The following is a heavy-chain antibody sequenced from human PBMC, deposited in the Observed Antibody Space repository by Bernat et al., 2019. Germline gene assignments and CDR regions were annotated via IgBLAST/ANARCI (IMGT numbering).Heavy chain of an antibody. D-gene: IGHD2-2*01. CDR1: GGSISSGGYY. V-gene: IGHV4-31*03. J-gene: IGHJ5*02. CDR2: IYYSGST. Sequence: QLQLQESGPGLVKPSQTLSLTCTVSGGSISSGGYYWSWIRQHPGKGLEWIGYIYYSGSTYYNPSLKSRVTISVDTSKNQFSLKLSSVTAADTAVYYCARDQTDIVVVPAANSWFDPWGQGTLVTVSS. CDR3: ARDQTDIVVVPAANSWFDP.